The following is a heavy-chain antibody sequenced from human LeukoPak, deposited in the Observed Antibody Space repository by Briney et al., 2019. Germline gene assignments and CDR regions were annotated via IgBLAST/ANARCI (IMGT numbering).Heavy chain of an antibody. CDR1: GYTFTNYF. CDR2: INTSGGST. CDR3: ARRYGEQWLDYFDY. Sequence: ASVTVSCEASGYTFTNYFIHWLRQAPGPGLEWMGLINTSGGSTNYAQKFQGRVTMTRDTSTSTLYMELSSLRSDDTAVYYCARRYGEQWLDYFDYWGQGTLVTVSS. D-gene: IGHD6-19*01. J-gene: IGHJ4*02. V-gene: IGHV1-46*01.